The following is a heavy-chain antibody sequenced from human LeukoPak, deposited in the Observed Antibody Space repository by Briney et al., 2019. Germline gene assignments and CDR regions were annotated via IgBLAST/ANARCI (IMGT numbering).Heavy chain of an antibody. CDR3: ARCKDIEDGMDV. J-gene: IGHJ6*02. V-gene: IGHV3-7*03. D-gene: IGHD2-15*01. Sequence: PGGSLRLSCAASGFTFSSSWMSWVRQAPGKGLEWVANINQEGRDKYYVDSVKGRFTISRDNGKNSLYLQMNSLRAEDTAVYYCARCKDIEDGMDVWGQGTTVTLSS. CDR1: GFTFSSSW. CDR2: INQEGRDK.